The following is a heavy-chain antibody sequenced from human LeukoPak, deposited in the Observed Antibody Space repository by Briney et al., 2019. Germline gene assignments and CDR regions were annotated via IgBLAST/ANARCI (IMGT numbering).Heavy chain of an antibody. CDR3: ARDIAVAEGWFDP. D-gene: IGHD6-19*01. CDR2: IYYSGSA. CDR1: GGSISSYY. J-gene: IGHJ5*02. Sequence: SETLSLTCTVSGGSISSYYWSWIRQPPGKGLEWIGYIYYSGSANYNPSLKSRVTISVDTSKNQFSLKLSSVTAADTAVYYFARDIAVAEGWFDPWGQGTLVTVSS. V-gene: IGHV4-59*01.